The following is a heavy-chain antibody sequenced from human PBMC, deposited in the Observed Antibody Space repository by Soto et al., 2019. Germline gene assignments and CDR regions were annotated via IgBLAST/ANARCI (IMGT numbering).Heavy chain of an antibody. CDR1: GFTFSSYD. CDR3: ARSPPGGYHYYYGLDV. CDR2: IGTAGDT. V-gene: IGHV3-13*04. J-gene: IGHJ6*02. D-gene: IGHD3-22*01. Sequence: EVQLVESGGGLVQPGGSLRLSCAASGFTFSSYDMHWVRQATGKGLEWVSAIGTAGDTYYPGSVKGRFTISRENAKNSLYLQTNSLRAGDTAVYYCARSPPGGYHYYYGLDVWGQGTTVTVSS.